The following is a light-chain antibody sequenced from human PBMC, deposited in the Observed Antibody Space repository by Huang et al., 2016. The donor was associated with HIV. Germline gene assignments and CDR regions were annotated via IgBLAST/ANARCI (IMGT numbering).Light chain of an antibody. CDR3: QQYDKWPPGLT. CDR1: QNVRNN. J-gene: IGKJ4*01. Sequence: EIMMTQSPATLSVSPGGRATLSCRASQNVRNNLAWYQQKTGQAPRLLIYETSTRASGIPAIFSGSGSATDFTRTISGLQSEDFAIYYCQQYDKWPPGLTFGGGTKVEI. CDR2: ETS. V-gene: IGKV3D-15*01.